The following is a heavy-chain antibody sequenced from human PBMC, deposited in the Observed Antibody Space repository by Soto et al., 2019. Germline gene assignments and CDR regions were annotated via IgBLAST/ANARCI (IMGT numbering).Heavy chain of an antibody. Sequence: SETLSLTCAVYGGSFSGYYWSWIRQPPGKGLEWIGEINHSGSTNYNPSLKSRVTISVDTSKNQFSLKLSSVTAADTAVYYCARYPRGYCSGGSCYPYFDYWGQGTLVTAPQ. D-gene: IGHD2-15*01. CDR3: ARYPRGYCSGGSCYPYFDY. CDR1: GGSFSGYY. CDR2: INHSGST. V-gene: IGHV4-34*01. J-gene: IGHJ4*02.